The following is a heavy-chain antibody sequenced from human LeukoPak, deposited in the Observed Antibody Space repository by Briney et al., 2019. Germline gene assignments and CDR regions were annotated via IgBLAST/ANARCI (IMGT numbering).Heavy chain of an antibody. CDR2: INGGNGNT. D-gene: IGHD2-8*01. J-gene: IGHJ4*02. CDR1: GYIFTNYV. Sequence: GASVKVSCKACGYIFTNYVMHWVRQAPGQRLEWMGWINGGNGNTKYSQKFQGRVTITRDTSASAAYMELSSLRSEDTAVYYCARDLYSDHGGVRGLVGYWGQGTLVIVSS. CDR3: ARDLYSDHGGVRGLVGY. V-gene: IGHV1-3*01.